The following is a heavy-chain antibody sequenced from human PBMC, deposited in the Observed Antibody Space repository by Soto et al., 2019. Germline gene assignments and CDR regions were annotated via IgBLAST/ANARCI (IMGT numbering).Heavy chain of an antibody. V-gene: IGHV4-59*08. CDR2: IYYSGST. D-gene: IGHD3-10*01. CDR3: ARQAEITMALYDY. J-gene: IGHJ4*02. Sequence: PSETLSLTCTVSGGSISSYYWSWIRQPPGKGLEWIGYIYYSGSTNYNPSLKSRVTISVDTSKNQFSLKLSSVAAADTAVYYCARQAEITMALYDYWGQGTLVTVSS. CDR1: GGSISSYY.